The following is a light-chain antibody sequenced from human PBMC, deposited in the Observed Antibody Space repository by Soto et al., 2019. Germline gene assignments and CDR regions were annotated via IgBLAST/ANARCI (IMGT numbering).Light chain of an antibody. Sequence: SYELAQPPSVSVAPGETARITCGGNNIGSKSVHWYQQKPGQAPVLVIYYDSDRPSGIPERFSGSNSGYTATLTISRVEAGDEADYYCQVWDSRGVFGGGTKLTVL. J-gene: IGLJ3*02. CDR2: YDS. CDR1: NIGSKS. CDR3: QVWDSRGV. V-gene: IGLV3-21*04.